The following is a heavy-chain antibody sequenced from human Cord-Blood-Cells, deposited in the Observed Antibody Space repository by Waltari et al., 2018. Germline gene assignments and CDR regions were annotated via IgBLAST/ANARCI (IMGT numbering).Heavy chain of an antibody. J-gene: IGHJ2*01. CDR2: ISSSGSTI. CDR3: ARGLGGTHWYFDL. V-gene: IGHV3-48*03. Sequence: EVQLVESGGGLVQPGGSLRLSCAASGFTFSSYAMNWVRQAPGKGLEWVSYISSSGSTIYYADSVKGRFTISRDNAKNSLYLQMNSLRAEDTAVYYCARGLGGTHWYFDLWGRGTLVTVSS. D-gene: IGHD7-27*01. CDR1: GFTFSSYA.